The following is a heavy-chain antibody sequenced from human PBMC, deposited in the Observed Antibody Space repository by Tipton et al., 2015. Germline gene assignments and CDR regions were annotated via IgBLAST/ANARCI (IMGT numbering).Heavy chain of an antibody. CDR1: AYSISTDYY. D-gene: IGHD4-23*01. V-gene: IGHV4-38-2*01. CDR2: ISHSGNT. J-gene: IGHJ4*02. CDR3: ARARGRHGGLFYS. Sequence: LRLSCAVSAYSISTDYYWGWIRQPPGKGLEWIGSISHSGNTYYNPSLKSRVTMSRDTSKNQFSLKLTSVTASDTAVYYCARARGRHGGLFYSWGQGILVTVSS.